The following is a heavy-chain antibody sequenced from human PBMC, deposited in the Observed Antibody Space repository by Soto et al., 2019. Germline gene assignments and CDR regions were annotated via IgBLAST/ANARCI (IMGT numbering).Heavy chain of an antibody. CDR2: VSQVGGNT. CDR1: GFTLVDYA. CDR3: AKGGRQWLVTSDFNY. Sequence: VQLVESGGGVVQPGRSLRLSCAASGFTLVDYAWHWVARAPGRGLEGWAVVSQVGGNTHNANSVKGRLTFPRDSSKKTVSLEMTSLRAEDTAVYYCAKGGRQWLVTSDFNYWGQGALVTVSS. V-gene: IGHV3-30*18. D-gene: IGHD6-19*01. J-gene: IGHJ4*02.